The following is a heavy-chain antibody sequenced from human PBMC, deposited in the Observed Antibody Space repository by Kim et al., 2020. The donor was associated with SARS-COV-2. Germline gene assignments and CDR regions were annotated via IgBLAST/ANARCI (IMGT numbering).Heavy chain of an antibody. CDR1: GFTFSSYG. CDR2: ISYDGSNK. Sequence: GGSLRLSCAASGFTFSSYGMHWVRQAPGKGLEWVAVISYDGSNKYYADSVKGRFTISRDNSKNTLYLQMNSLRAEDTAVYYCAKDLRLGILTGYYPIYYGMDVWGQGTTVTVSS. J-gene: IGHJ6*02. CDR3: AKDLRLGILTGYYPIYYGMDV. V-gene: IGHV3-30*18. D-gene: IGHD3-9*01.